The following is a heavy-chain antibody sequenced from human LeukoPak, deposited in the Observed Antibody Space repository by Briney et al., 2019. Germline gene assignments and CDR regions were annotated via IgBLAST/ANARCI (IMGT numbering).Heavy chain of an antibody. Sequence: GESLKISCKGSGYIFTSYWISWVRQMPGKGLEWMGRIDPSDSYTNYSPSFQGHVTISADKSINTAYLQWSSLKASDTAMYYCARSRGYSNSWLDYWGQGTLVTVSS. CDR1: GYIFTSYW. CDR3: ARSRGYSNSWLDY. CDR2: IDPSDSYT. D-gene: IGHD6-13*01. V-gene: IGHV5-10-1*01. J-gene: IGHJ4*02.